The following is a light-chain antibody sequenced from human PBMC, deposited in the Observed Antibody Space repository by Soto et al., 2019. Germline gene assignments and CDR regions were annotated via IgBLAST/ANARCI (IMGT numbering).Light chain of an antibody. V-gene: IGKV3-20*01. CDR3: QQYSRSPRT. CDR1: QSVTSNY. J-gene: IGKJ1*01. CDR2: GAS. Sequence: FVLTHSPCTLSLSPLERATLSFMSSQSVTSNYLAWYQQKPGQAPRLLIYGASNRATGIPDRFSGSGSETDFTLTISRLEPEDFAVYYCQQYSRSPRTFGQGTKVDIK.